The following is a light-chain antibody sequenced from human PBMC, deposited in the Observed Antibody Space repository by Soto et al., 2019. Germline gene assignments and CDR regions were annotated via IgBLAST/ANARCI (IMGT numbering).Light chain of an antibody. CDR1: SGFVGSFSL. CDR2: EGH. J-gene: IGLJ1*01. V-gene: IGLV2-23*01. CDR3: CFYIGATTYV. Sequence: QSLLAQPHSVSGSPGQSITISCTGTSGFVGSFSLVSWYQHHPGKAPKVMISEGHRRPSGVSDRFSGCTSVSWASLKISVIQADDDADYYCCFYIGATTYVFGTGTKVTVL.